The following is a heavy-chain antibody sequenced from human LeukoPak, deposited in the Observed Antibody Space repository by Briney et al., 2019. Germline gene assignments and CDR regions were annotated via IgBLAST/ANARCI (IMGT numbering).Heavy chain of an antibody. D-gene: IGHD6-6*01. Sequence: KPGGSLRLSCAASGFTFSSYSMNWVRQAPGKGLEWVSSISSSSSYIYYADSVKGRFTISRDNAKNSLCLQMNSLRAEDTAVYYCAREYSSSGYYYYIDVWGKGTTVTVSS. CDR3: AREYSSSGYYYYIDV. CDR2: ISSSSSYI. CDR1: GFTFSSYS. V-gene: IGHV3-21*01. J-gene: IGHJ6*03.